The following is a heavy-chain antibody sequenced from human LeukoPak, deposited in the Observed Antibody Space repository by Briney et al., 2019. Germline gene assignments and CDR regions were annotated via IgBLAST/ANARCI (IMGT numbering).Heavy chain of an antibody. CDR1: GFTFSSYS. Sequence: PGGSLRLSCAASGFTFSSYSMNWVRQAPGKGLEWVANIKQDGSEKYYVDSVKGRFTISRDNAKNSLYLQMNSLRAEDTAVYYCARGPKQLGNYYYYYMDVWGKGTTVTVSS. V-gene: IGHV3-7*01. D-gene: IGHD6-13*01. CDR2: IKQDGSEK. J-gene: IGHJ6*03. CDR3: ARGPKQLGNYYYYYMDV.